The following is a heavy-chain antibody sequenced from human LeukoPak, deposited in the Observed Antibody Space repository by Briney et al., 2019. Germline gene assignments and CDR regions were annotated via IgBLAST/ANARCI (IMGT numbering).Heavy chain of an antibody. CDR3: ARLPLGDDYGDLDYFDY. CDR1: GYTFTSYG. D-gene: IGHD4-17*01. Sequence: ASVKVSCKASGYTFTSYGISWVRQAPGQGLEWMGWISAYNGNTNYAQKLQGRVTMTTDTSTSTAYMELRGLRSDDTAVYYCARLPLGDDYGDLDYFDYWGQGTLVTVSP. CDR2: ISAYNGNT. V-gene: IGHV1-18*04. J-gene: IGHJ4*02.